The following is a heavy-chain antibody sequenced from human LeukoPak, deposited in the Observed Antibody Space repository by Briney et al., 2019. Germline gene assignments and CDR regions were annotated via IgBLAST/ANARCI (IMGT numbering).Heavy chain of an antibody. J-gene: IGHJ4*02. V-gene: IGHV1-2*02. CDR3: ARGKGAISGWSISPIDY. D-gene: IGHD6-19*01. CDR2: INPNSGGT. Sequence: ASVKVSCKASGYTFTVYYMHWVRQAPGQGLEWRGWINPNSGGTNYAQKFQGRVTITRDTSISTAYMELSRLRSDDTAVYYCARGKGAISGWSISPIDYWGQGTLVTVSS. CDR1: GYTFTVYY.